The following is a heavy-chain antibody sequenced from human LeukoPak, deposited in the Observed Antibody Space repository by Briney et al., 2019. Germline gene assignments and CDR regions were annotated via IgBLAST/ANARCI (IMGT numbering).Heavy chain of an antibody. V-gene: IGHV3-21*01. CDR3: AKTLEPQQLVPPTFDY. CDR2: ISSSNSYI. J-gene: IGHJ4*02. Sequence: PGGSLRLSCAASGFTFSSYSMNWVRQAPGKGLEWVSSISSSNSYIYYADSVKGRFTISRDNAKNSLYLQMNSLRAEDTAVYYCAKTLEPQQLVPPTFDYWGQGTLVTVSS. D-gene: IGHD6-13*01. CDR1: GFTFSSYS.